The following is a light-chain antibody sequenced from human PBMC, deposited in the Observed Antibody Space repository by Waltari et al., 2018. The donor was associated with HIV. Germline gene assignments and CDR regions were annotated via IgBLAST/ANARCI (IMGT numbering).Light chain of an antibody. CDR1: ALPQKS. CDR3: YSTYSSGVSWV. Sequence: SYELTQPPSVSVSPGQTARITCPGDALPQKSVYWYQQKSGQAPVLVIYEDTKRPSGISETFSGSSSGTVATLTITGAQVEHEADYYCYSTYSSGVSWVFGGGTKLTVL. CDR2: EDT. J-gene: IGLJ3*02. V-gene: IGLV3-10*01.